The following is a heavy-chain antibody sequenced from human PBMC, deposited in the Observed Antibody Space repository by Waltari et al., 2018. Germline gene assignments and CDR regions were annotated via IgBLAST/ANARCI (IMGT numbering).Heavy chain of an antibody. V-gene: IGHV1-8*03. D-gene: IGHD1-1*01. CDR3: ARGIPGTGLPAKI. CDR1: GYTGTRYD. CDR2: LNPTSANT. Sequence: QVRLVRGGAEETRPGASGQVYCKASGYTGTRYDIDWVRQATGQGLEWRSWLNPTSANTGHAHQFQGTVTSTRTTSISTAYMELLSPSSAATAVYYCARGIPGTGLPAKIWGQGTPVTVSS. J-gene: IGHJ4*02.